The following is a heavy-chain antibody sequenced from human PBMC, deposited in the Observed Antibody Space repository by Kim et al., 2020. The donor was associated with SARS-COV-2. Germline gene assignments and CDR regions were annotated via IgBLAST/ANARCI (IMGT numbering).Heavy chain of an antibody. Sequence: GGSLRLSCVASAFNFGDYAMHWVRQAPGKGLEWVSSISWKNDDIGYADSVKGRFTISRDNAKNSLFLEMRSLGVEETAFYYCAKSIAVAGSLNDPFNYWG. CDR2: ISWKNDDI. D-gene: IGHD6-13*01. CDR3: AKSIAVAGSLNDPFNY. CDR1: AFNFGDYA. J-gene: IGHJ4*01. V-gene: IGHV3-9*01.